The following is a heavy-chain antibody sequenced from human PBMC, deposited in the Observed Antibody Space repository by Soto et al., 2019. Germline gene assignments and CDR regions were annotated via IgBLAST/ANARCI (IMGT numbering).Heavy chain of an antibody. CDR1: GGSFSGYY. V-gene: IGHV4-34*01. CDR3: ARGPRRFDY. J-gene: IGHJ4*02. Sequence: TLSLTCAVYGGSFSGYYWSWIRQPPGKGLEWIGEINHSGSTNYNPSLKSRVTISVDTSKNQFSLKLSSVTAADTAVYYCARGPRRFDYWGQGTLVTVSS. CDR2: INHSGST.